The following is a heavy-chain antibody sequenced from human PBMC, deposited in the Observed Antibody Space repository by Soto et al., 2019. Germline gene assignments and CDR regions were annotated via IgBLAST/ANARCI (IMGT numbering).Heavy chain of an antibody. CDR1: GFTFSSYA. CDR3: AKDSGGGYSSGWLDY. Sequence: GGSLRLSCAASGFTFSSYAMSWVRQAPGKGLEWVSAISGSGGSTYYADSVKGRFTISRDNSKNTLYLQMNSLRAEDTAVYYCAKDSGGGYSSGWLDYWGQGTLVTVSS. D-gene: IGHD6-19*01. V-gene: IGHV3-23*01. CDR2: ISGSGGST. J-gene: IGHJ4*02.